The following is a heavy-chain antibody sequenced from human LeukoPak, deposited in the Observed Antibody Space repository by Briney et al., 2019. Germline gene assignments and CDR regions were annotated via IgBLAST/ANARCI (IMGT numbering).Heavy chain of an antibody. D-gene: IGHD6-13*01. CDR3: ARVRSQGIAAAGMGLMDV. CDR1: GGTFSSYA. Sequence: SVKVSCKASGGTFSSYAISWVRQAPGQGLEWMGGIIPIFGTANYAQKFQGRVTITTDESTSTAYMELSSLRSEDTAVYYCARVRSQGIAAAGMGLMDVWGKGTTVTVSS. J-gene: IGHJ6*04. CDR2: IIPIFGTA. V-gene: IGHV1-69*05.